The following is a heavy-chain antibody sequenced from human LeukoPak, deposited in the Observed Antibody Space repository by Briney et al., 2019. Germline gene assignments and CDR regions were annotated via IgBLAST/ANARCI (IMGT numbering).Heavy chain of an antibody. V-gene: IGHV4-34*01. CDR1: GGSFSGYY. CDR2: INHSGST. CDR3: ARGSSSWRYNWFDP. D-gene: IGHD6-13*01. Sequence: PSETLSLTCAVYGGSFSGYYWSWIRQPPGKGLEWIGEINHSGSTNYNPSLKSRVTISVDTSKNQVSLKLSSVTAADTAVYYCARGSSSWRYNWFDPWGQGTLVTVSS. J-gene: IGHJ5*02.